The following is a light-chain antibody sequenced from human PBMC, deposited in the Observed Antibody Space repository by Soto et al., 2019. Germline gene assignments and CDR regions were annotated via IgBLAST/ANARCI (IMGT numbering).Light chain of an antibody. CDR3: QHYFEWPPIT. V-gene: IGKV3-15*01. Sequence: EVVMTQSPATLSVSPAERATLSCRASETVATNLAWYQQKPGQAPRLLISGASTRAAGISDRFRGSGSGTEFTLTITILRSEDSAIYDCQHYFEWPPITFGQGTKVEI. J-gene: IGKJ1*01. CDR2: GAS. CDR1: ETVATN.